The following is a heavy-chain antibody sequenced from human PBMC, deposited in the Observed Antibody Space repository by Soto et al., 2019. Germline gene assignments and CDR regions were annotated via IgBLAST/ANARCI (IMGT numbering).Heavy chain of an antibody. CDR3: AIVVTLVVVEAPDAFDI. Sequence: GGSLRLSCAASGFTVSSNYMSWVRQAPGKGLEWVSVIYSGGSTYYADSVKGRFTISRHNSKNTLYLQMNSLRAEDTAVYYCAIVVTLVVVEAPDAFDIWGQGTMVTVSS. V-gene: IGHV3-53*04. CDR1: GFTVSSNY. J-gene: IGHJ3*02. CDR2: IYSGGST. D-gene: IGHD2-15*01.